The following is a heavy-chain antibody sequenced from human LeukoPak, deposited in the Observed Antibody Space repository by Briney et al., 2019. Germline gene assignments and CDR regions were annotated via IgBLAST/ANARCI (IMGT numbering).Heavy chain of an antibody. CDR2: IYYTAST. CDR1: GGSIDSYY. Sequence: PSETLSLTCTVSGGSIDSYYWSWIRQPPGKGLEWIGYIYYTASTKYHPSPKSRVTISLDTSKNQFSLKLTSVTAADTAVYYCARVYQSAEYYFDYWGQGNLVSVSS. D-gene: IGHD2-2*01. V-gene: IGHV4-59*01. J-gene: IGHJ4*02. CDR3: ARVYQSAEYYFDY.